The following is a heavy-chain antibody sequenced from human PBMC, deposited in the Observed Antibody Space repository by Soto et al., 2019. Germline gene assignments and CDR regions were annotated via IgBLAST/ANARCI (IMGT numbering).Heavy chain of an antibody. Sequence: GASVKVSCKASGGTFSSYAISWVRQAPGQGLEWMGGIIPIFGTANYAQKFQGRVTITADESTSTAYMELSSLRSEDTAVYYCARGLRSGGGRFDPWGQGTLVTVSS. V-gene: IGHV1-69*13. J-gene: IGHJ5*02. D-gene: IGHD2-15*01. CDR2: IIPIFGTA. CDR1: GGTFSSYA. CDR3: ARGLRSGGGRFDP.